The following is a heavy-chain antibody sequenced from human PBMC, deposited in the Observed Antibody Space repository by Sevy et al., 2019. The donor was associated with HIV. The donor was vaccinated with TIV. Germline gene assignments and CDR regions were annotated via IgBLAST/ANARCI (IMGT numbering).Heavy chain of an antibody. D-gene: IGHD1-20*01. J-gene: IGHJ4*02. CDR3: AKDPTSITGYFDY. Sequence: GGSLRLSCAASGFTFSSYGMHWVRQAPGKGLEWVAFIRYDGSNKYYADSVKGRFTISRDNSKNTLYLQMNSLRAEDTAVYYCAKDPTSITGYFDYWGQGTLVTVSS. CDR1: GFTFSSYG. V-gene: IGHV3-30*02. CDR2: IRYDGSNK.